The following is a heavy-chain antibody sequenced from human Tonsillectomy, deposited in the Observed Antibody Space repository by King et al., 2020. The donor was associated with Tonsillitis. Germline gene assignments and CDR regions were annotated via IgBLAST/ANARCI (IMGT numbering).Heavy chain of an antibody. CDR1: GGSISSYY. Sequence: QLQESGPGLVKPSETLSLTCTVSGGSISSYYWSWIRQPPGKGLEWIGYIYYSGSTNYNPSLKSRDTISVDTSKNQFSLKLSSVTAADTAVYYCARQGAYCGGDCYGGMDVWGQGTTVTVSS. V-gene: IGHV4-59*08. J-gene: IGHJ6*02. CDR3: ARQGAYCGGDCYGGMDV. CDR2: IYYSGST. D-gene: IGHD2-21*01.